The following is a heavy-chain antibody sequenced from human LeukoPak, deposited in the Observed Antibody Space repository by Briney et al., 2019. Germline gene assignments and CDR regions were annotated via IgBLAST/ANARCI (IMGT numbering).Heavy chain of an antibody. CDR3: ARGVTIFGVGKGDAFDI. D-gene: IGHD3-3*01. V-gene: IGHV3-21*01. J-gene: IGHJ3*02. CDR2: ISSSSSYI. Sequence: GGSLRLSCAASGFTFSSYSMNWVRQAPGKGLEWVSSISSSSSYIYYADSVKGRFTISRDNAKNSLYLQMNSLRAEDTAVYYCARGVTIFGVGKGDAFDIWGQGTMVTVSS. CDR1: GFTFSSYS.